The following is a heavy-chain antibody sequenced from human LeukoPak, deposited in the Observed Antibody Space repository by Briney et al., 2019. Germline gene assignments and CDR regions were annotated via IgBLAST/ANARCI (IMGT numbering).Heavy chain of an antibody. Sequence: GGSLRLSCAASGFTFSSYAMNWVRQAPGKGLEWVSAISGSGGSTYYADSVKGRFTISRDNSKNTLYLQMKSLRADTAVYYCAKDDGSGTTDYWGQGTLVTVSS. J-gene: IGHJ4*02. CDR3: AKDDGSGTTDY. CDR2: ISGSGGST. V-gene: IGHV3-23*01. CDR1: GFTFSSYA. D-gene: IGHD3-10*01.